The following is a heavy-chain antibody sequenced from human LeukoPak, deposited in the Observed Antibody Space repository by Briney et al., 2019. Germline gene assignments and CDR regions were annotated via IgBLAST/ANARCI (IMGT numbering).Heavy chain of an antibody. CDR3: ARSVRGDYVWGSYRQGFDY. CDR1: GYTFIGYY. D-gene: IGHD3-16*02. J-gene: IGHJ4*02. V-gene: IGHV1-2*06. Sequence: ASVKVFCKASGYTFIGYYIHWVRQAPGQGLEWMGRINPNSGGTNYAQKFQGRVTMTRDTSISTAYMGLSRLRSDDTAVYYCARSVRGDYVWGSYRQGFDYWAREPWSPSPQ. CDR2: INPNSGGT.